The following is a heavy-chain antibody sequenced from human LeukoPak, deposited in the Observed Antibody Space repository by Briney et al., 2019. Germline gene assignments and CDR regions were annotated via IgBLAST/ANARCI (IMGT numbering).Heavy chain of an antibody. CDR3: ARDPPVSNQFFDY. D-gene: IGHD5/OR15-5a*01. CDR1: GFTFSTYS. CDR2: ISDDGSNK. V-gene: IGHV3-30*03. Sequence: PGGSLRLSCAASGFTFSTYSMNWVRQAPGRGLEWVAFISDDGSNKYYADSVKGRFTISRDNSKNTLYLQMNSLRAEDTAVYYCARDPPVSNQFFDYWGQGTLVTVSS. J-gene: IGHJ4*02.